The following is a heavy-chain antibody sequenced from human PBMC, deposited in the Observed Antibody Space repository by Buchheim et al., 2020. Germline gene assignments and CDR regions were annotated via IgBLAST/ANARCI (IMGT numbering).Heavy chain of an antibody. D-gene: IGHD3-3*01. V-gene: IGHV1-46*03. Sequence: QVQLVQSGAEVKKPGASVKVSCRASGYTFTSYYMHWVRQAPGQGLEWMGIINPSGGSTSYAQKFQGRVTMTRETSTRTVYMELSSLRSEDTAVYYCARDLRAIFGRIYGMDVWGQGTT. CDR2: INPSGGST. CDR1: GYTFTSYY. J-gene: IGHJ6*02. CDR3: ARDLRAIFGRIYGMDV.